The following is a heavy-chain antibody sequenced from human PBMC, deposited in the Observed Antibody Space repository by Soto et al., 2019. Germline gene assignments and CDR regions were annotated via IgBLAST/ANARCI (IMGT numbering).Heavy chain of an antibody. V-gene: IGHV3-23*01. CDR2: ISGSGGST. CDR1: GFTFSSYA. J-gene: IGHJ6*03. D-gene: IGHD3-3*01. CDR3: AKDREYYDFWSGYYNYYYYYMDV. Sequence: GGSLRLSCAASGFTFSSYAMSWVRQAPGKGLEWVSAISGSGGSTYYADSVKGRFTISRDNSKNTLYLQMNSLRAEDTAVYYCAKDREYYDFWSGYYNYYYYYMDVWGKGTTVTVSS.